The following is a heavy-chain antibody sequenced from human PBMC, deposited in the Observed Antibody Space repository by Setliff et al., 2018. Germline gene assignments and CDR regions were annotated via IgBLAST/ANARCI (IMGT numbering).Heavy chain of an antibody. Sequence: PGESLKISCKGFGYMFTNYWIGWVRQTPGKGLEWMGIIHPADYDTRYSPSLQGQVTFSADRSISTAHLQWDSLKASDTAMYYCARGYDSGGWNYWGQGTLVTVSS. D-gene: IGHD3-22*01. J-gene: IGHJ4*02. V-gene: IGHV5-51*01. CDR2: IHPADYDT. CDR3: ARGYDSGGWNY. CDR1: GYMFTNYW.